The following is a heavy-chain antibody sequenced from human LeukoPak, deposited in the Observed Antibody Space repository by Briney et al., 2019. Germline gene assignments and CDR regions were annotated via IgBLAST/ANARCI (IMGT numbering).Heavy chain of an antibody. CDR3: VRGGSPPTSTWSLDE. CDR1: GFTFSGFG. Sequence: PGGSLRLSCVASGFTFSGFGMHWVRQAPGKGLEWVAVISYNARHEYYRDSVKGRFSISRDNSKNTVSLQMDRLTIEDTAVYYCVRGGSPPTSTWSLDEWGQGTLVSVSS. CDR2: ISYNARHE. D-gene: IGHD2-2*01. V-gene: IGHV3-30*03. J-gene: IGHJ4*02.